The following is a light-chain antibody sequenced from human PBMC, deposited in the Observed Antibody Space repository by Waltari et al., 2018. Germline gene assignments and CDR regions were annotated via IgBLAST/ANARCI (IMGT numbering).Light chain of an antibody. J-gene: IGKJ1*01. CDR3: QQYSSSSRT. CDR2: KAS. CDR1: QSVTNW. Sequence: DIHMTQSPSTLSASVGDRVTITCRASQSVTNWLAWYKHKPGKAPKVLIYKASSLESGVPSRFSGRGYGTEFTLTINSLQPDDVATYYCQQYSSSSRTFGQGTKVEVK. V-gene: IGKV1-5*03.